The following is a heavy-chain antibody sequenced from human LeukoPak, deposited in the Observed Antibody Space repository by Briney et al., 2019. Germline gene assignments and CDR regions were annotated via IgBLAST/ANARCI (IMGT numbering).Heavy chain of an antibody. CDR1: GFTFSSYA. D-gene: IGHD6-13*01. J-gene: IGHJ4*02. V-gene: IGHV3-23*01. CDR3: ARVETAAAATLRGFDY. Sequence: GGSLRLSCAASGFTFSSYAMSWVRQAPGKGLEWVSSIGGSGGSTYYADSVKGRFTISRDNSKNTLYLQMNSLRAEDTAVYYCARVETAAAATLRGFDYWGQGTLVTVSS. CDR2: IGGSGGST.